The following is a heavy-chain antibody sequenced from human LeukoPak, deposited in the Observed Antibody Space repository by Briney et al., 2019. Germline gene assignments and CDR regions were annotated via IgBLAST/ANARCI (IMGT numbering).Heavy chain of an antibody. Sequence: SETLSLTCTVSGGSVSSYYWSWIRQPPGKGLEWIGYIYYSGSTNYNPSLKSRVTISVDTSKNQFSLKLSSVTAADTAVYYCARLRDDSSGSWTFDIWGQGTMVTVSS. CDR2: IYYSGST. D-gene: IGHD3-22*01. CDR1: GGSVSSYY. J-gene: IGHJ3*02. CDR3: ARLRDDSSGSWTFDI. V-gene: IGHV4-59*02.